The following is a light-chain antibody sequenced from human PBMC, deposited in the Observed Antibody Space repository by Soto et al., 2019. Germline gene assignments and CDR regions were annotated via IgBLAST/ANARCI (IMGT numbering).Light chain of an antibody. Sequence: QSVLTQPASVCGSPGQSITISCTGTSSDIGSYNYVSWYQQCPGKAPRLLIYEVTNRPSGVSNRFSGSKSGNTASLTISGLQAEDDADYYCCSYRSSRTWVFGGGTQLTVL. CDR1: SSDIGSYNY. V-gene: IGLV2-14*01. J-gene: IGLJ3*02. CDR3: CSYRSSRTWV. CDR2: EVT.